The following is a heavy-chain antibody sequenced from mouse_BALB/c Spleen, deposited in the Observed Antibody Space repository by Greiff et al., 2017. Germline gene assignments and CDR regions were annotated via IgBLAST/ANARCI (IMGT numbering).Heavy chain of an antibody. CDR2: ISSGGSYT. J-gene: IGHJ3*01. CDR1: GFTFSSYT. V-gene: IGHV5-6-4*01. Sequence: EVKLVESGGGLVKPGGSLKLSCAASGFTFSSYTMSWVRQTPEKRLEWVATISSGGSYTYYPDSVKGRFTISRDNAKNTLYLQMSSLKSEDTAMYYCTRGEDSRLRFADWGQGTLVTVSA. CDR3: TRGEDSRLRFAD. D-gene: IGHD3-2*02.